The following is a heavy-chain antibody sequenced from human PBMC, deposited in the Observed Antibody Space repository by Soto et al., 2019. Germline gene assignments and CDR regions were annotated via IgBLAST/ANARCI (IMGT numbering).Heavy chain of an antibody. J-gene: IGHJ4*02. V-gene: IGHV1-3*01. CDR1: GYTFTSYA. Sequence: ASVKVSCKASGYTFTSYAMHWVRQAPGQRLEWMGWINAGNGNTKYSQKFQGRVTITRDTSASTAYMEMSSLRSEDTAVYYCAREGDNWNERYIDYWGQGTLVTVSS. CDR3: AREGDNWNERYIDY. CDR2: INAGNGNT. D-gene: IGHD1-1*01.